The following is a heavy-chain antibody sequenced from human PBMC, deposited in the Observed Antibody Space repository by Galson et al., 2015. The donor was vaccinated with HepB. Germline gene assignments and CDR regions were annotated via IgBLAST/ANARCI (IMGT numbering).Heavy chain of an antibody. J-gene: IGHJ6*02. CDR1: GFTFSSYA. V-gene: IGHV3-30-3*01. CDR2: ISYDGSNK. CDR3: ARDSGGTTGTGYYYYGTDV. D-gene: IGHD1-1*01. Sequence: SLRLSCAASGFTFSSYAMHWVRQAPGKGLEWVAVISYDGSNKYYADSVKGRFTISRDNSKNTLYLQMNSLRAEDTAVYYCARDSGGTTGTGYYYYGTDVWGQGTTVTVSS.